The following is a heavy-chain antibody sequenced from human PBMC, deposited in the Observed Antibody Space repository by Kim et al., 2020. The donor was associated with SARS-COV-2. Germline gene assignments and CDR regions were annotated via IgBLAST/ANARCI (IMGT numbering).Heavy chain of an antibody. CDR1: GFRFENYA. CDR2: ISGRGDNI. CDR3: AQDQSWFFDL. J-gene: IGHJ2*01. Sequence: GGSLRLSCAGSGFRFENYAMHWVRLTPEKGLEWVAVISGRGDNIYYADSVKGRFTISRDNNRISVSLEMNSLTTEDTAFYYCAQDQSWFFDLWGRGTLAT. V-gene: IGHV3-43*02.